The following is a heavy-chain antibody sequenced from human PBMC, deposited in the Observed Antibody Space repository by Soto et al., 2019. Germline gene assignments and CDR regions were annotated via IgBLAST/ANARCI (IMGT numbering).Heavy chain of an antibody. CDR2: ISYDRSNK. D-gene: IGHD3-22*01. V-gene: IGHV3-30*18. J-gene: IGHJ3*02. CDR1: GFTFSSYG. Sequence: GGSLRLSCAASGFTFSSYGMHWVRQAPGKGLEWVAVISYDRSNKYYADSVKGRFTISRDNSKNTLYLQMNSLRAEDTAVYYCAKDLTDSSGYYLDDAFDIWGQGTMVTVSS. CDR3: AKDLTDSSGYYLDDAFDI.